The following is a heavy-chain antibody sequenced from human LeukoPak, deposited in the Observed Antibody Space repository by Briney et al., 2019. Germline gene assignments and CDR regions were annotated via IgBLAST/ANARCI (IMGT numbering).Heavy chain of an antibody. V-gene: IGHV4-30-4*01. CDR1: GGSISSGDCY. J-gene: IGHJ6*02. CDR3: ARETYCSSTSCNGLYYYYAVDV. CDR2: IYYSGRT. Sequence: PSETLSLTCNVSGGSISSGDCYWSWIRQPPGKGLEWIGDIYYSGRTHYNPSLTRRLTISVDTSRNQFSLKLSSVTAADTAVYYCARETYCSSTSCNGLYYYYAVDVWGQGTTVTVSS. D-gene: IGHD2-2*01.